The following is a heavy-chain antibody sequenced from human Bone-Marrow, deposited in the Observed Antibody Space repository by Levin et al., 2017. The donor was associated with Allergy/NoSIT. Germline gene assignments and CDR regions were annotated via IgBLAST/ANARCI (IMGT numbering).Heavy chain of an antibody. CDR3: AKDPTRDLRRRHYFDY. CDR1: GFTFSSYG. Sequence: GGSLRLSCAASGFTFSSYGMHWVRQAPGKGLEWVAVISYDGSNKYYADSVKGRFTISRDNSKNTLYLQMNSLRAEDTAVYYCAKDPTRDLRRRHYFDYWGQGTLVTVSS. D-gene: IGHD3-3*01. V-gene: IGHV3-30*18. J-gene: IGHJ4*02. CDR2: ISYDGSNK.